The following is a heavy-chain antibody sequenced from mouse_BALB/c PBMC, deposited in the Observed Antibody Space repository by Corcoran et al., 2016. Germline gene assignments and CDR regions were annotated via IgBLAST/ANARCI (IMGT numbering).Heavy chain of an antibody. J-gene: IGHJ1*01. CDR3: AREGRRWYFDV. CDR2: INPYNDGT. V-gene: IGHV1S136*01. Sequence: EVQLQQSGPELVKPGASVKMSCKASGYTFTSYVMHWVKQKPGQGLEWIGYINPYNDGTKYNEKFKGKATLTSDKSSSTAYMELSSLTSEYSAVYYCAREGRRWYFDVWGAGTTVTVSS. CDR1: GYTFTSYV.